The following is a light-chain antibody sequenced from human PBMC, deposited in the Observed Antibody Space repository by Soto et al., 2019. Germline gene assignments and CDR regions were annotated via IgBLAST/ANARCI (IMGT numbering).Light chain of an antibody. V-gene: IGLV1-44*01. CDR2: SSN. J-gene: IGLJ1*01. CDR3: AAWDDGLSAYV. Sequence: QPVLTQPPSASGTPGQRVTISCSGSSSNIGRNTVNWYHQLPGTAPKLLIHSSNQRPSGVPDRFSGSKSGTSASLAISGLQSEDEGDYYCAAWDDGLSAYVFGSGTKVTVL. CDR1: SSNIGRNT.